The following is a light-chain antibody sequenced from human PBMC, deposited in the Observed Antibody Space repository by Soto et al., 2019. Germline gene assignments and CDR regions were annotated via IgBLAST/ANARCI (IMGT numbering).Light chain of an antibody. Sequence: EIVLTQSPATLSLSPWERATLSRRASQIISNYLAWYHHKPGQAPRLLIYGISKRATDIPDRFSGSGSGTEFTLTISSLQSEDFAVYYCQQYNDWPRTFGQGTKV. CDR2: GIS. CDR3: QQYNDWPRT. J-gene: IGKJ1*01. V-gene: IGKV3D-15*01. CDR1: QIISNY.